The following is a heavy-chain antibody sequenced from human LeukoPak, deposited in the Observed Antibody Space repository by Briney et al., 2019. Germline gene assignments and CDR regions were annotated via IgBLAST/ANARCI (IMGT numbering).Heavy chain of an antibody. Sequence: SETLSLTCAVYGGSFSGYYWSWIRQPPGKGLEWIGEINHSGGTNYNPSLKSRVTISVDTSKNQFSLKLSSVTAADTAVYYCARGRRSSWYLDYWSQGTLVTVSS. V-gene: IGHV4-34*01. CDR2: INHSGGT. CDR3: ARGRRSSWYLDY. J-gene: IGHJ4*02. D-gene: IGHD6-13*01. CDR1: GGSFSGYY.